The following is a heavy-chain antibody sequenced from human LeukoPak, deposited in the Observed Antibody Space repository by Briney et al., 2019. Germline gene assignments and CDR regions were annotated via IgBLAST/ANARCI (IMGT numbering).Heavy chain of an antibody. CDR3: ARVKGSGCYEVDY. J-gene: IGHJ4*02. Sequence: AGGSLRLSCAASGFTFSNYSMNWVRQAPGKGLEWVSYISSSGSTIYYADSVKGRFTISRDNAKNSLNLQMNSLRAEDTAVYYCARVKGSGCYEVDYWGQGTLVTVSS. CDR2: ISSSGSTI. CDR1: GFTFSNYS. D-gene: IGHD6-19*01. V-gene: IGHV3-48*04.